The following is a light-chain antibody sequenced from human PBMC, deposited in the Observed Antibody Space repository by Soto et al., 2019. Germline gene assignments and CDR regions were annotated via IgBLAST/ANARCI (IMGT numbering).Light chain of an antibody. Sequence: QSALTQPRSVPGSPGQSVTISCTGTSSDVGGYNYVSWYQQHPGKAPKLMIYDVSKRPSGVPDRFSGSKSGNTASLTISGLQAEDEADYYCCSYAGSYTNVFGTGTKLTVL. J-gene: IGLJ1*01. CDR3: CSYAGSYTNV. V-gene: IGLV2-11*01. CDR2: DVS. CDR1: SSDVGGYNY.